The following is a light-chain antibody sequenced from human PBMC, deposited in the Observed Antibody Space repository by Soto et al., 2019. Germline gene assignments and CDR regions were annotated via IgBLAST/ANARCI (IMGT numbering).Light chain of an antibody. V-gene: IGKV1-12*01. CDR1: RGISIW. Sequence: DIQMTQSPSSVSASVGDRVTITCRASRGISIWLAWYQHKPGKAPKLLIYAASSLKTGVPSRFSGSGSGREFTLTISRLQPEDFATYYCQQANSFPVTFGGGTKVEIK. CDR3: QQANSFPVT. CDR2: AAS. J-gene: IGKJ4*01.